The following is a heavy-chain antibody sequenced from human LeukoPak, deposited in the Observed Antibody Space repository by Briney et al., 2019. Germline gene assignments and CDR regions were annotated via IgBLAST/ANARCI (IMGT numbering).Heavy chain of an antibody. J-gene: IGHJ4*02. V-gene: IGHV4-59*01. CDR1: GGSISTYY. CDR3: ARDNGDSYYYDY. D-gene: IGHD3-22*01. Sequence: SETLSLTCTVSGGSISTYYWSWIRQPPGKGLEWIGYVYYSGGTNYNPSLQSRVTISVDTSKIQFFLKLSSVTAADTAVYYCARDNGDSYYYDYWGQGTLVTVSS. CDR2: VYYSGGT.